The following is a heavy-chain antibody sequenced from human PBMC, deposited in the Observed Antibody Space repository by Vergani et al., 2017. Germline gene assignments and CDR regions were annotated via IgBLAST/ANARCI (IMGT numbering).Heavy chain of an antibody. CDR1: GGSFSGYY. CDR3: SRALGRPYYDILTGNTYYYYYYMDV. D-gene: IGHD3-9*01. CDR2: INHSGST. Sequence: QVQLQQWGAGLLKPSETLSLTCAVYGGSFSGYYWSWIRQPPGKGLEWIGEINHSGSTNYNPSLKSRVTISVDTSKNQFSLNLSSVTAADTAVYYCSRALGRPYYDILTGNTYYYYYYMDVWGKGTTVTVSS. J-gene: IGHJ6*03. V-gene: IGHV4-34*01.